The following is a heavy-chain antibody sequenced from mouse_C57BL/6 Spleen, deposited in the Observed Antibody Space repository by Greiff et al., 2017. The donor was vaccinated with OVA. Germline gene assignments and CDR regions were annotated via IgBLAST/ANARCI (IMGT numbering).Heavy chain of an antibody. D-gene: IGHD2-3*01. Sequence: VQLKESGPGLVKPSQSLSLTCSVTGYSITSGYYWNWIRQLPGNKLEWMGYISYDGSNNYNPSLKNRISITRDTSKNQFFLKLNSVTTEDTATYYCARGRYDGYLDYWGQGTTLTVSS. CDR1: GYSITSGYY. CDR3: ARGRYDGYLDY. V-gene: IGHV3-6*01. CDR2: ISYDGSN. J-gene: IGHJ2*01.